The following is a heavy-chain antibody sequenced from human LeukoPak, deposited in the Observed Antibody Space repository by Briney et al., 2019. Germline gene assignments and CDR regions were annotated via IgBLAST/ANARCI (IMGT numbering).Heavy chain of an antibody. Sequence: PSETLSLTCTFSGSSINSYYWSWIRQPPERGLEWIGYNYYSGITNYNPSLKSRVTISVDTSKNQFSLKLSSVTAADTAVYYCARDSYGGNPDAFDIWGQGTMVTVSS. J-gene: IGHJ3*02. CDR1: GSSINSYY. V-gene: IGHV4-59*12. CDR3: ARDSYGGNPDAFDI. CDR2: NYYSGIT. D-gene: IGHD4-23*01.